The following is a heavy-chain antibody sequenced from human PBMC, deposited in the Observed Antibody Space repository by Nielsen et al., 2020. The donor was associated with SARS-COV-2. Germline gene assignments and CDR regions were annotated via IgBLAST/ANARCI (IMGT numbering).Heavy chain of an antibody. Sequence: GGSLRLSCKGSGYSFTSHWITWVRQVPGKGLEWVGRIDPSDSYTNYSPSFQGHVTISVDRAISTAFLQRSSLRASDSAMYYCARPASGTYQNPDSWGQGTLVTVTS. CDR1: GYSFTSHW. D-gene: IGHD1-26*01. CDR3: ARPASGTYQNPDS. V-gene: IGHV5-10-1*01. J-gene: IGHJ4*02. CDR2: IDPSDSYT.